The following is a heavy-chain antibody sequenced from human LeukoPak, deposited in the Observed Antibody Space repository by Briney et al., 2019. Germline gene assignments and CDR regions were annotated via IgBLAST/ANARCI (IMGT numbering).Heavy chain of an antibody. J-gene: IGHJ4*02. V-gene: IGHV4-59*01. CDR2: IYYSGST. CDR1: GGSISSYY. D-gene: IGHD3-22*01. CDR3: ASAQDYYDSSGYSQHFDY. Sequence: PSETLSLTCTVSGGSISSYYWSWIRQPPGKGLEWIGYIYYSGSTNYNPSLKSRVTISVDTSKNQFSLKLSSVTAADTAVYYCASAQDYYDSSGYSQHFDYWGQGTLVTVSS.